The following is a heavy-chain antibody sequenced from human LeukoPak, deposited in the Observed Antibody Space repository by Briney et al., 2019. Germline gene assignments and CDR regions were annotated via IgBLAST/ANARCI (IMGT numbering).Heavy chain of an antibody. V-gene: IGHV3-21*01. Sequence: GGSLRLSCAASGFTFSSYSMNWVRQAPGKGLEWVSSISSSSSYIYYAGSVKGRFTISRDNAKNSLYLQMNSLRAEDTAVYYCASPEMQTSYSSSWGYFQHWGQGTLVTVSS. CDR1: GFTFSSYS. J-gene: IGHJ1*01. CDR3: ASPEMQTSYSSSWGYFQH. D-gene: IGHD6-13*01. CDR2: ISSSSSYI.